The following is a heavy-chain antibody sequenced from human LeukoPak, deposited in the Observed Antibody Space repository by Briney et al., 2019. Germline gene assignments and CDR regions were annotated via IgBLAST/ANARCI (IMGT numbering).Heavy chain of an antibody. CDR3: ARDRTLEWLLYYYMDV. Sequence: PGGSLRLSCAASGFTFSIYSMNWVRQAPGKGLEWVSYISSSSSTIYYADSVKGRFTISRDNAKNSLYLQMNSLRAEDTAVYYCARDRTLEWLLYYYMDVWGKGTTVTISS. V-gene: IGHV3-48*01. CDR1: GFTFSIYS. J-gene: IGHJ6*03. D-gene: IGHD3-3*01. CDR2: ISSSSSTI.